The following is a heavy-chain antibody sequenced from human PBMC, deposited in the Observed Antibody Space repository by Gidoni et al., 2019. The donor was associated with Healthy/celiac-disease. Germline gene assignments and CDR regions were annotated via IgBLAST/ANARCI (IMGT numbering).Heavy chain of an antibody. V-gene: IGHV4-4*07. Sequence: QVQLPESGPGLVKPSETLSLPCTVSGGSIRSSYWSWIRQPAGQGLEWIGRIDTSGSTNYTPSLKSRVTMSVETSKNQFSLKLSSVTAADTAVYYCAREGHDAFDIWGQGTMVTVSS. J-gene: IGHJ3*02. CDR3: AREGHDAFDI. CDR2: IDTSGST. CDR1: GGSIRSSY.